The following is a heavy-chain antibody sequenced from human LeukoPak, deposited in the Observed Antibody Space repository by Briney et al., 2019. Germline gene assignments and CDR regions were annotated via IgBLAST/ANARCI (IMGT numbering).Heavy chain of an antibody. CDR3: ARAPGLLGYCSGGSCKNDY. J-gene: IGHJ4*02. V-gene: IGHV1-18*01. CDR1: GYTFTSYG. D-gene: IGHD2-15*01. CDR2: ISAYNGNT. Sequence: ASVKVSCKASGYTFTSYGISWVRQAPGQGLEWMGWISAYNGNTNNAQKLQGRVTMTTDTSTSTAYMELRSLRSDDTAVYYCARAPGLLGYCSGGSCKNDYWGQGTLVTVSS.